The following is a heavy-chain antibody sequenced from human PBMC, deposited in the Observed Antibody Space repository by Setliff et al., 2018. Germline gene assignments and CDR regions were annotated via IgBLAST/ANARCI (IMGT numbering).Heavy chain of an antibody. CDR3: VIPFCAGATCPPS. CDR2: VSFFGAS. CDR1: DVSISDTTYY. Sequence: SETLSLTCSVSDVSISDTTYYWAWVRQPPGKGLEWIGTVSFFGASYSNPSLRSRLTISLDKSGNRFSLNLTSVTAADTAVYYCVIPFCAGATCPPSWGQGTQVTVSS. D-gene: IGHD2-21*01. J-gene: IGHJ4*02. V-gene: IGHV4-39*07.